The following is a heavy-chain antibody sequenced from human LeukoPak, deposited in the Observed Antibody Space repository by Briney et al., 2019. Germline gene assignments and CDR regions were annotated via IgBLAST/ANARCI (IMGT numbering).Heavy chain of an antibody. CDR2: INSSGCST. CDR3: ARMATIGSCFDY. J-gene: IGHJ4*02. Sequence: ASVKVSCKASGYTFTSYYMHWVRQAPGQGLEWMGIINSSGCSTSYAQKFQGIVTMTRDTSTSTVYMELSSLRSEDTAVYYCARMATIGSCFDYRGQGTLVTVSS. V-gene: IGHV1-46*01. CDR1: GYTFTSYY. D-gene: IGHD5-24*01.